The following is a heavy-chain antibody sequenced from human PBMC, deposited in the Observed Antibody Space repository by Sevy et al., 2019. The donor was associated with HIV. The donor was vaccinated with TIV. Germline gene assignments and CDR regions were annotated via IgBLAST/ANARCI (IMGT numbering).Heavy chain of an antibody. V-gene: IGHV1-18*01. CDR3: ARDVVGQYYYDSSGYYYKDY. D-gene: IGHD3-22*01. J-gene: IGHJ4*02. CDR1: GYTFTSYG. CDR2: ISAYNGNT. Sequence: ASVKVSCKASGYTFTSYGISWVRQAPGQGLEWMGWISAYNGNTNYALKHQGRVTMTTDTSTSTAYIELRSLRSDDTAVYYCARDVVGQYYYDSSGYYYKDYWGQGTLVTVSS.